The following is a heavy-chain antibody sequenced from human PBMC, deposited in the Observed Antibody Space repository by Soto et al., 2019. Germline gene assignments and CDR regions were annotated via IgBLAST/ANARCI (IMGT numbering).Heavy chain of an antibody. CDR1: GGTFSSYA. CDR2: IIPIFGTA. J-gene: IGHJ6*02. Sequence: SVKVSCKASGGTFSSYAISWVRQAPGPGLEWMGGIIPIFGTANYAQKFQGRVTITADKSTSTAYMELSSLRSEDTAVYYCARGGVAAAGTSSPYYYGMDVWGQGTTVTVSS. CDR3: ARGGVAAAGTSSPYYYGMDV. V-gene: IGHV1-69*06. D-gene: IGHD6-13*01.